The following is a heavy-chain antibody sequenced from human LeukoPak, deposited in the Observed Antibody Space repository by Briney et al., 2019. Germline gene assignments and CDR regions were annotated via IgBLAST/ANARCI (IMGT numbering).Heavy chain of an antibody. CDR2: IYYSGST. CDR3: ARVPRYGGYFDY. Sequence: PSETLSLTCTVSGGSISSSSYYWGWIRQPPGKGLEWIGSIYYSGSTYYNPSLKSRVTISVDTSKNQFSLKLSSVTAADTAVYYCARVPRYGGYFDYWGQGTLVTVSS. J-gene: IGHJ4*02. V-gene: IGHV4-39*07. D-gene: IGHD1-26*01. CDR1: GGSISSSSYY.